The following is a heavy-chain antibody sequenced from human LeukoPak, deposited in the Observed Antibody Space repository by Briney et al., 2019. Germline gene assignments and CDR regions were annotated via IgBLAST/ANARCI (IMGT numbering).Heavy chain of an antibody. CDR3: ARNVV. CDR1: GFSFSNYW. Sequence: PGGSLRLSCAASGFSFSNYWMSWVRQAPGKGPEWVAYINRDGSETNYVVSVKCRFTISRDNARNSLYLQMNNLRADDTAVYYCARNVVWGQGTLVTVSS. J-gene: IGHJ4*02. V-gene: IGHV3-7*01. CDR2: INRDGSET. D-gene: IGHD2-15*01.